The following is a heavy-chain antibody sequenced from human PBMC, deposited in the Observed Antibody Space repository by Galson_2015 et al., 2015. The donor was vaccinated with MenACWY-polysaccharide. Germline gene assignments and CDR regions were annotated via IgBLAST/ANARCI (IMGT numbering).Heavy chain of an antibody. CDR3: ASGRTDGYNPPGGVEDY. J-gene: IGHJ4*02. V-gene: IGHV3-30-3*01. D-gene: IGHD5-24*01. Sequence: SLRLSCAASGFTFNNYAMHWVRQAPGKGLEWVAVISFDGNNKYYADSVEGRFTISRDNSKNALYLQMNSPRTEDTAVYHCASGRTDGYNPPGGVEDYWGQGTLVTVSS. CDR1: GFTFNNYA. CDR2: ISFDGNNK.